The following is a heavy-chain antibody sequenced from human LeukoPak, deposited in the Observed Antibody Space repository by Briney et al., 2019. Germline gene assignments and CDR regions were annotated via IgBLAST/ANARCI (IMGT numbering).Heavy chain of an antibody. CDR1: GGSFSSYY. V-gene: IGHV4-34*01. CDR2: INHSGRT. CDR3: ARPYYSGTYWFDS. J-gene: IGHJ5*01. D-gene: IGHD1-7*01. Sequence: PSETLSLTCAVFGGSFSSYYWSWIRQTPGKGLEWIGEINHSGRTNYNPSLKSRVTQSVDTSKNQFSLKMSSVTAADTAVYYCARPYYSGTYWFDSWGQGTLVTVSS.